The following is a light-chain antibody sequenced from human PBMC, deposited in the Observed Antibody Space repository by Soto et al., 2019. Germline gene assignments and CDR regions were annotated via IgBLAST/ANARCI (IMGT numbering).Light chain of an antibody. V-gene: IGLV2-14*03. CDR3: TSYTTSSTDV. Sequence: QSALTQPASVSGSPGQSIAISCTGTSSDVDAYNFVSWYQHHPSKAPKLMIFDVSNRPSGVSNRFSGAKSGNTASLTISGFQAEDEADYYCTSYTTSSTDVFGTGTKLTVL. CDR2: DVS. J-gene: IGLJ1*01. CDR1: SSDVDAYNF.